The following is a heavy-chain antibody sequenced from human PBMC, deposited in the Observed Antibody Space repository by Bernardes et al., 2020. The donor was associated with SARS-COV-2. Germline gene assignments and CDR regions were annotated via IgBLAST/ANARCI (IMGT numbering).Heavy chain of an antibody. CDR3: ARSDSSGLLGFLGAFDI. D-gene: IGHD3-10*01. CDR2: IDHRGTT. CDR1: GGSFSGYQ. V-gene: IGHV4-34*10. J-gene: IGHJ3*02. Sequence: SETLSLTCAVYGGSFSGYQWTWIRQAPGKGLEWIGEIDHRGTTKYNPSLKSRLTMSVDTSKNQVHLKLSSVTAADTAVYYCARSDSSGLLGFLGAFDIWGQGTMVTVSS.